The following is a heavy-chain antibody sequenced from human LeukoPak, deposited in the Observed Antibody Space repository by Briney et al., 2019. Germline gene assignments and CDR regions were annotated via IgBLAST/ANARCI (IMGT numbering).Heavy chain of an antibody. CDR1: GFTFSSYS. CDR2: INHNGGST. Sequence: PGGSLRLSCVASGFTFSSYSMNWVRQAPGKGLEWVSAINHNGGSTYFPDSVKGRFTISRDNSKNMLYLQMNSLRAEDTAIYYCAKGSRGGYNSPRLLAFDIWGQGTLVTVSS. CDR3: AKGSRGGYNSPRLLAFDI. D-gene: IGHD5-24*01. J-gene: IGHJ3*02. V-gene: IGHV3-23*01.